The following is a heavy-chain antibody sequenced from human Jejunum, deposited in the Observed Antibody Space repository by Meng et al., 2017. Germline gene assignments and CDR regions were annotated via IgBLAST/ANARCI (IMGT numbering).Heavy chain of an antibody. CDR2: IWQDGSKV. Sequence: VHGVESGGGVGQPGKPLRLSCAASGFNFTKYGMHWVRQAPGKGLEWVAVIWQDGSKVFYADSVRGRFTISRDNSHNTVDLQMNSVRVDDTAVYFCLRGRDYWGQGTLVTVSS. D-gene: IGHD3-10*01. J-gene: IGHJ4*02. V-gene: IGHV3-33*01. CDR3: LRGRDY. CDR1: GFNFTKYG.